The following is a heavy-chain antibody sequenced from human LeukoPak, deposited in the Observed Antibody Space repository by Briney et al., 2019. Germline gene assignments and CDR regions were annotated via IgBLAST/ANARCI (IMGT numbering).Heavy chain of an antibody. Sequence: ASVKVSCKTSGYTFTGYYMHWVRQAPGQGLEWMGWINPNSGGTIYAQKFQGRVTMTRDTSISTAYMELSRLRSDDTAVYYCARADTAMARSLAYAFDIWGQGTMVTVSS. D-gene: IGHD5-18*01. CDR3: ARADTAMARSLAYAFDI. V-gene: IGHV1-2*02. J-gene: IGHJ3*02. CDR2: INPNSGGT. CDR1: GYTFTGYY.